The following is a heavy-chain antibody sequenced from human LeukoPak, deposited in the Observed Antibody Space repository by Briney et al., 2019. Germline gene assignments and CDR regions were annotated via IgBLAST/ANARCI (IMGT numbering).Heavy chain of an antibody. J-gene: IGHJ4*02. CDR3: ARGIDY. CDR2: SYTGGGR. Sequence: SYTGGGRYYADSVRGRFTISRDTSKNMVFLQMNSLRVEYTAVYYCARGIDYWGRGTLVTVSS. V-gene: IGHV3-53*01.